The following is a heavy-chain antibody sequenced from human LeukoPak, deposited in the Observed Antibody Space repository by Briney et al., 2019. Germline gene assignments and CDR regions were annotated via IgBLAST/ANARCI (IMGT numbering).Heavy chain of an antibody. Sequence: GGSLRLSCAASGFXFDDYGMSWVRQAPGKGLEWVSGINWNGGSTGYADSVKGRFSISRDNAKNSLYLQVSSLRAEDTAWYYCARGQNYYGSGSQTFDIWGQGTMVTVSS. CDR1: GFXFDDYG. D-gene: IGHD3-10*01. V-gene: IGHV3-20*04. CDR3: ARGQNYYGSGSQTFDI. CDR2: INWNGGST. J-gene: IGHJ3*02.